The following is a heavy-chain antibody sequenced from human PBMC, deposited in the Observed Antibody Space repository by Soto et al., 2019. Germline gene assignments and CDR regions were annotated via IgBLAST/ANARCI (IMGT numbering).Heavy chain of an antibody. CDR2: IPQKGSEG. CDR1: GFTLSMYS. Sequence: PGGSLRLSCEVSGFTLSMYSMTWVRQAPGKGLEWVAKIPQKGSEGHYGDSVKGRCTLPRDNAKNSVYLQMNSLRAEDTAVYYCARDQLILPAHDFVYGSDVWGQGAKVTVSS. CDR3: ARDQLILPAHDFVYGSDV. D-gene: IGHD2-21*02. V-gene: IGHV3-7*03. J-gene: IGHJ6*02.